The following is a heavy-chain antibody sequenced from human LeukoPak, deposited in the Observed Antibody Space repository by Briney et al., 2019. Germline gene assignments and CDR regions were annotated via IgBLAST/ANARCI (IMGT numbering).Heavy chain of an antibody. CDR1: GYTFTSYG. CDR2: ISAYNGNT. D-gene: IGHD6-13*01. Sequence: ASVKVSCKASGYTFTSYGISWVRQAPGQGLEWMGWISAYNGNTNYAQKLQGRVTMTTDTSTSTAYMELRSLRSDDTAVYYCATGPSYNSSKYVIDYWGQGTLVTVSS. CDR3: ATGPSYNSSKYVIDY. J-gene: IGHJ4*02. V-gene: IGHV1-18*01.